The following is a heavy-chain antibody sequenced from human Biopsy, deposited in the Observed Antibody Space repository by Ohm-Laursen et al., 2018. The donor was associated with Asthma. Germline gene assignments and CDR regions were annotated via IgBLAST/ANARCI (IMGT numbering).Heavy chain of an antibody. Sequence: SDTLSLTCDVYPGSFSGFFWTWIRQSPGKGLEWFGETNERGVTNNNPSLRSRVIISIDTYWNRVSLKLTSVTAADTAVYYCARGPELDVWGQGTTVTVSS. CDR2: TNERGVT. CDR3: ARGPELDV. V-gene: IGHV4-34*01. CDR1: PGSFSGFF. J-gene: IGHJ6*02.